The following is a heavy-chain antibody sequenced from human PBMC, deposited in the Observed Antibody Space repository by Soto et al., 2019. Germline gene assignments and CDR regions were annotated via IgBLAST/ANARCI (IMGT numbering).Heavy chain of an antibody. CDR2: IYYSGST. Sequence: QVQLQESGPGLVKPSETLSLTCTVSGGSISSYYWSWIRQPPGKGLEWIGYIYYSGSTNYNPSLKSRVTISVDTSKNQLSLKLSSVTAADTAVYYCARGEMATIMNYYYGMDVWGQGTTVTVSS. D-gene: IGHD5-12*01. J-gene: IGHJ6*02. V-gene: IGHV4-59*01. CDR3: ARGEMATIMNYYYGMDV. CDR1: GGSISSYY.